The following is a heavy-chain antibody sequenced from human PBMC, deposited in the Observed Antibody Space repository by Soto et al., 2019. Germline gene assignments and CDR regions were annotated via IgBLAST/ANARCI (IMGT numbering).Heavy chain of an antibody. CDR2: IYYSGST. D-gene: IGHD3-22*01. CDR3: ARAPLRGFPPYYFDF. V-gene: IGHV4-59*01. Sequence: SETLSLTCSVSGGSISSYYWSWIRQPPGKGLEWIGYIYYSGSTNYNPSLKSRVTISIDTSKNQFSLKLSSVTAADTAVDYCARAPLRGFPPYYFDFWGQGSLVTVSS. J-gene: IGHJ4*02. CDR1: GGSISSYY.